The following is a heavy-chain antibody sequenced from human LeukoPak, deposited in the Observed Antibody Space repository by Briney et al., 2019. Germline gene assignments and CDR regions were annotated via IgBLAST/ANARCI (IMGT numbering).Heavy chain of an antibody. V-gene: IGHV3-48*01. Sequence: GGSLRLSCAASGFTFSSYGMTWVRQAPGKGLEWVSYISSSSSTIYYADSVKGRFIISRDNSKNTLYLQMNSLRAEDTAVYYCAKFALRYCSGGSCHPFDYWGQGTLVTVSS. D-gene: IGHD2-15*01. CDR3: AKFALRYCSGGSCHPFDY. CDR1: GFTFSSYG. J-gene: IGHJ4*02. CDR2: ISSSSSTI.